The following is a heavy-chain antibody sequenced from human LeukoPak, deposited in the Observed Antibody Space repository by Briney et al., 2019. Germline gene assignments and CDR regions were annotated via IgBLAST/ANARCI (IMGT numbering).Heavy chain of an antibody. J-gene: IGHJ4*02. CDR1: GFILRSHV. V-gene: IGHV3-30*03. D-gene: IGHD1-26*01. Sequence: PGGSLRLSCAASGFILRSHVMHWVRQAPGKGLEWVALSSKDGSNDYYADSVKGRFTISRDNSQNTLYLQMNSPSVDDTAVYFCARDRAYSASYRGYFDSWGQGTRVTVSS. CDR2: SSKDGSND. CDR3: ARDRAYSASYRGYFDS.